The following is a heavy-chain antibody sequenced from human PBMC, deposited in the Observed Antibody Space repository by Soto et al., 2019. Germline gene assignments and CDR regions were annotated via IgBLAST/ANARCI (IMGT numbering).Heavy chain of an antibody. D-gene: IGHD6-13*01. CDR3: AKDIGLAAAGPFDY. CDR2: ISWNSGSI. Sequence: DVQLVESGGGLVQPGRSLRLSCAASGFTFDDYAMHWVRQAPGKGLEWVSGISWNSGSIGYADSVKGRFTISRDNAKNSLYLQMNSLRAEDTALYYCAKDIGLAAAGPFDYWGQGTLVTVSS. J-gene: IGHJ4*02. CDR1: GFTFDDYA. V-gene: IGHV3-9*01.